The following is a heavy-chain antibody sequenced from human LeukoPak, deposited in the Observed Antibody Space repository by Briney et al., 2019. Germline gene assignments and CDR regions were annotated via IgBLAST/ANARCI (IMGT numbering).Heavy chain of an antibody. CDR3: ARARSSSWYDAFGI. CDR1: AFTFSRYE. J-gene: IGHJ3*02. Sequence: GGTLRLPCAASAFTFSRYEMKWVRQAPEKGLEWVSYISSSGSTIYYADSVKGRFTISRDNAENSLYLQMNSLRAEDTAVYYCARARSSSWYDAFGIWGQGTMVTVSS. V-gene: IGHV3-48*03. CDR2: ISSSGSTI. D-gene: IGHD6-13*01.